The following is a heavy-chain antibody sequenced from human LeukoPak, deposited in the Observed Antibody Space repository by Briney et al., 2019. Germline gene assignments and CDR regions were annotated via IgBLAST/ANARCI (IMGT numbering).Heavy chain of an antibody. Sequence: GGSLRLSCVVSGFTVSSNYMSWVRQAPGKGLEWVSVIYSGGSTYYADSVKGRFTISRDNSKNTLYLQMNSLRAEDTAVYYCARVVTMVRGVIIRYYYYYMDVWGKGTRSPSP. CDR2: IYSGGST. D-gene: IGHD3-10*01. CDR1: GFTVSSNY. J-gene: IGHJ6*03. V-gene: IGHV3-53*01. CDR3: ARVVTMVRGVIIRYYYYYMDV.